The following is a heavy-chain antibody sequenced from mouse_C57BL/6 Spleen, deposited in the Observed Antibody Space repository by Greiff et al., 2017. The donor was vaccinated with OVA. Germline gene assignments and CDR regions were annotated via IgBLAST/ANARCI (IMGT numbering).Heavy chain of an antibody. J-gene: IGHJ3*01. D-gene: IGHD3-3*01. CDR3: TRGEGTGFAY. CDR2: ISSGGDYI. CDR1: GFTFSSYA. V-gene: IGHV5-9-1*02. Sequence: EVKLVESGEGLVKPGGSLKLSCAASGFTFSSYAMSWVRQTPEKRLEWVAYISSGGDYIYYADTVKGRFPISRDNARNTLYMQMSSLKSEDTAMYYCTRGEGTGFAYWGQGTLVTVSA.